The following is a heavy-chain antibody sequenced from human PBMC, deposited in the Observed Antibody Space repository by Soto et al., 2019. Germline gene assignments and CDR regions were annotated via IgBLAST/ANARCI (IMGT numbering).Heavy chain of an antibody. CDR3: ARHLFDSWKGYPYYYYMDV. CDR2: LYYSAMT. CDR1: GGSIRSHN. Sequence: QVQLQESGPGLVKPSETLSLICSVPGGSIRSHNWSWIRQPPGKGLEWIGCLYYSAMTEYNPSLKSRVTISADTSNNQVSLKLSSVTAADTAVHYCARHLFDSWKGYPYYYYMDVWGKGTAVTVSS. D-gene: IGHD3-3*01. V-gene: IGHV4-59*08. J-gene: IGHJ6*03.